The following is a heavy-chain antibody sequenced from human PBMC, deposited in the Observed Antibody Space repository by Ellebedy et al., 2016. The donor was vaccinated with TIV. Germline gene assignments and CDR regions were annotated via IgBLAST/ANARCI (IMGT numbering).Heavy chain of an antibody. J-gene: IGHJ4*02. CDR2: ISYDGSNK. CDR3: ARDREVIEGYFDY. Sequence: GESLKISCAASGFTFSSYAMHWVRQAPGKGLEWVAVISYDGSNKYYADSVKGRFTISRDNSKNTLYLQMNSLRAEDTAVYYCARDREVIEGYFDYWGQGTLVTVSS. V-gene: IGHV3-30-3*01. CDR1: GFTFSSYA. D-gene: IGHD3-3*01.